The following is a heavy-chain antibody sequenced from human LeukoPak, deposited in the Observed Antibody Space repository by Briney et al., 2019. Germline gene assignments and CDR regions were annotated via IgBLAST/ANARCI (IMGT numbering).Heavy chain of an antibody. CDR2: IYYSGGT. D-gene: IGHD2-15*01. CDR3: ARGLAGYCSGGSCRYYYYYGMDV. CDR1: GGSISSSSYY. V-gene: IGHV4-39*01. Sequence: SETLSLTCTVSGGSISSSSYYWGWIRQPPGKGLEWIGNIYYSGGTYYNPTLKSRVTISVDTSKNQFSLKLSSVTAADTAVYYCARGLAGYCSGGSCRYYYYYGMDVWGQGTTVTVSS. J-gene: IGHJ6*02.